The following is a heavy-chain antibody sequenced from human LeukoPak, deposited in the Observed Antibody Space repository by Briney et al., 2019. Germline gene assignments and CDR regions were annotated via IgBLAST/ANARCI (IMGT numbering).Heavy chain of an antibody. CDR1: GGSFSGYY. J-gene: IGHJ1*01. CDR2: INHSGST. V-gene: IGHV4-34*01. D-gene: IGHD3-10*02. Sequence: PSETLSLTCAVYGGSFSGYYWSWIRQPPGKGLEWIGEINHSGSTNYNPSLKSRVTISVDTSKNQFSLKLSSVTAADTAVYYCARHGRQQYYYVRRGYFQHWGQGTLVTVSS. CDR3: ARHGRQQYYYVRRGYFQH.